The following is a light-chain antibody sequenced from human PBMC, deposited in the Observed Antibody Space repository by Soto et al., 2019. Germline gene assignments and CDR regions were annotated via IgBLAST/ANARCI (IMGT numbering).Light chain of an antibody. Sequence: EIVLTQSPATLSLSPGERATLSCRASQSVSSNLAWYQQKPGQAPRLLIYRASIRATGIPARFSGSRSGTDFTLTISSLQSEDFAVYYCQQYNNWPSWTFGQGTKVDIK. CDR1: QSVSSN. CDR3: QQYNNWPSWT. V-gene: IGKV3-15*01. CDR2: RAS. J-gene: IGKJ1*01.